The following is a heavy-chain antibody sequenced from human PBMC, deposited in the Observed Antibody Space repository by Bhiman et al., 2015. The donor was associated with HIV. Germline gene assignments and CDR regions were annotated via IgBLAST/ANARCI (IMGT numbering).Heavy chain of an antibody. V-gene: IGHV3-7*03. J-gene: IGHJ3*02. Sequence: EERLVESGGGLVQPGGSLRLSCEASGFAYSIYWMGWVRQAPGKGLEWVANIKEDGSEKYYVDSVKGRFTISRDNAKNSLYLQMNSLRAEDTAVYYCARDFDSSSWYNDAFDIWGQGTMVTVSS. CDR3: ARDFDSSSWYNDAFDI. D-gene: IGHD6-13*01. CDR2: IKEDGSEK. CDR1: GFAYSIYW.